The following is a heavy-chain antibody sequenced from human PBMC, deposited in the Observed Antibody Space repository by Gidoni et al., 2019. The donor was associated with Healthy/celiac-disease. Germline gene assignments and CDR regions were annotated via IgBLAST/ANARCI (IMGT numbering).Heavy chain of an antibody. CDR2: IYYSGST. Sequence: QLQLQESGPGLVKPSETLSLTCTVSGGSISSSSYYWGWIRQHPGKGLEWIWSIYYSGSTYYNPSLKSRVTISVDTSKNQFSLKLSSVTAADTAVYYCARRPTLELQLWFENKSADYYFDYWGQGTLVTVSS. D-gene: IGHD5-18*01. CDR1: GGSISSSSYY. J-gene: IGHJ4*02. CDR3: ARRPTLELQLWFENKSADYYFDY. V-gene: IGHV4-39*01.